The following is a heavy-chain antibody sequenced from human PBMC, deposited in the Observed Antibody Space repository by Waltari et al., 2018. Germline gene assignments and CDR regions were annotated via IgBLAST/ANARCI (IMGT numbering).Heavy chain of an antibody. J-gene: IGHJ6*02. Sequence: QVQLQESGPGLVKPSETLSLTCTVSGGSISSYYWSWIRQPPGKGLEGIGYISYSGSTNYNPSLRSRVTISVDTSKNQFSLKLSSVTAADTAVYYCARTMYSNYYYYGMDVWGQGTTVTVSS. V-gene: IGHV4-59*01. D-gene: IGHD4-4*01. CDR1: GGSISSYY. CDR3: ARTMYSNYYYYGMDV. CDR2: ISYSGST.